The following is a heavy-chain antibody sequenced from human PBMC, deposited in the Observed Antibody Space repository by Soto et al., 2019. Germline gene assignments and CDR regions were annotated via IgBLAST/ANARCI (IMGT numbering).Heavy chain of an antibody. J-gene: IGHJ6*02. CDR2: INHSGST. V-gene: IGHV4-34*01. D-gene: IGHD3-16*02. Sequence: SETLSLTCAVYGGSFSGYYWSWIRQPPGKGLEWIGEINHSGSTNYNPSLKSRVTISVDTSKNQFSLRLSSVTAADTAVYYCARDLFASGGLSSLRYYYYYGMDVWGQGTTVTVS. CDR3: ARDLFASGGLSSLRYYYYYGMDV. CDR1: GGSFSGYY.